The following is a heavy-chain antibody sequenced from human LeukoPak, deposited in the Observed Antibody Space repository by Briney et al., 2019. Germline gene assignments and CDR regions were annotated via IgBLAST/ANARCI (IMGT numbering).Heavy chain of an antibody. J-gene: IGHJ4*02. CDR1: GGSISSSSYY. Sequence: PSETLSLTCTVSGGSISSSSYYWGWIRQPPGKGLEWIGSIYYSGSTYYNPSLKSRVTISVDTSKNQFSLKLSSVTAADTAVYYCARHTAYGSGSYTFDYWGQGTLVTVSS. D-gene: IGHD3-10*01. V-gene: IGHV4-39*01. CDR3: ARHTAYGSGSYTFDY. CDR2: IYYSGST.